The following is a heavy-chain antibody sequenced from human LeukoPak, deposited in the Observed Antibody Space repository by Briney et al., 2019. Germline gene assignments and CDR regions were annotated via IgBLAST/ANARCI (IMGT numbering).Heavy chain of an antibody. D-gene: IGHD4-17*01. J-gene: IGHJ5*02. CDR3: AKNYGDSNWFDP. Sequence: SQTLSLTCAISGDSVSSNSAAWNWIRQSPSRWLEWLRRTYYRSNWFNDFALSVKSRITINPDTSKNQFSLQLNSVTPEGTAVYYCAKNYGDSNWFDPWGQGTLVTVSS. CDR1: GDSVSSNSAA. V-gene: IGHV6-1*01. CDR2: TYYRSNWFN.